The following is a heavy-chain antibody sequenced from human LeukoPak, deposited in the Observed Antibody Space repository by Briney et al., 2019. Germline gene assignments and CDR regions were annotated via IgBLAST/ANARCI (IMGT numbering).Heavy chain of an antibody. V-gene: IGHV4-59*08. CDR1: GGSISSYY. CDR3: ARHAPPGIAVASFDY. J-gene: IGHJ4*02. D-gene: IGHD6-19*01. CDR2: IYYSGST. Sequence: SETLSFTCTVSGGSISSYYWSWIRQPPGKGLEWIGYIYYSGSTNYNPSLKSRVTISVDTSKNQFSLKLSSVTAADTAVYYCARHAPPGIAVASFDYWGQGTLVTVSS.